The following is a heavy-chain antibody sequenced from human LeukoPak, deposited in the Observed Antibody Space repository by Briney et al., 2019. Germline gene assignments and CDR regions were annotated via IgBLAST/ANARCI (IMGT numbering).Heavy chain of an antibody. CDR3: ARGGTRFLRY. J-gene: IGHJ4*02. CDR1: GFTFSNAW. D-gene: IGHD3-3*01. Sequence: GSLRLSCAASGFTFSNAWMSWVRQPPGKGLEWIGQIYHSGSTYYNPSLKSRVTISVDRSKNQFSLKLSSVTAADTAVYYCARGGTRFLRYWGQGTLVTVSS. V-gene: IGHV4-4*02. CDR2: IYHSGST.